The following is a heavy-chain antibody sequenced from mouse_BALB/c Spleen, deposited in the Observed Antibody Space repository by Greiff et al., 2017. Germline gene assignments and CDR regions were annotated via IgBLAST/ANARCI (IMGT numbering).Heavy chain of an antibody. CDR2: IWSGGST. V-gene: IGHV2-2*02. J-gene: IGHJ4*01. CDR3: ARKAYDYDGAMDY. Sequence: QVQLKESGPGLVQPSQSLSITCTVSGFSLTSYGAHWVRQSPGKGLEWLGVIWSGGSTDYNAAFISRLSISKDNSKSQVFFKMNSLQANDTAIYYCARKAYDYDGAMDYWGQGTSVTVSS. D-gene: IGHD2-4*01. CDR1: GFSLTSYG.